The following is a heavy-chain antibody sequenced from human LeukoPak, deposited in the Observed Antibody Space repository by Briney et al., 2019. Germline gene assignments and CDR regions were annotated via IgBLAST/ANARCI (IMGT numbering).Heavy chain of an antibody. CDR3: VRVAAAGNWFDP. J-gene: IGHJ5*02. CDR2: VYYTGST. V-gene: IGHV4-59*01. Sequence: SETLPLTCTVSGGSITTYHWSWIRQPPGKGLEWIGYVYYTGSTNYNPSLKSRVTMSVDTSKNQFSLKLSSVTAADTAMYYCVRVAAAGNWFDPWGQGTLVTVSS. CDR1: GGSITTYH. D-gene: IGHD6-13*01.